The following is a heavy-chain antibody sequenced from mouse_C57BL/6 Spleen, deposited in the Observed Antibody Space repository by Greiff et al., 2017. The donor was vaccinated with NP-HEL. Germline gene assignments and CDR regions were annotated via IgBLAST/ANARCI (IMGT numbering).Heavy chain of an antibody. D-gene: IGHD1-1*01. CDR2: FYPGDGDT. CDR1: GYAFSSSW. CDR3: ERYYHGSSHWYFDV. V-gene: IGHV1-82*01. J-gene: IGHJ1*03. Sequence: VQLQQSGPELVKPGASVKISCKASGYAFSSSWMNWVKQRPGKGLEWIGRFYPGDGDTNYNGKFKGKATLTADKSSSKAYMQLSSLTSEVSAVYFCERYYHGSSHWYFDVWGTGTTVTVSS.